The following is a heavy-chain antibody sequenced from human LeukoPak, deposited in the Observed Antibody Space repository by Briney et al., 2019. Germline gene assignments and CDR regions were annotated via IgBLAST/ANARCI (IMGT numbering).Heavy chain of an antibody. V-gene: IGHV1-2*02. Sequence: ASVKVSCKASGYSFTGQYIHWVRQAPGQGLEWMGWIDPGDGGTNHPQRFQGRVSLTRDTSISTAYMELSRLTSDDAAVYYCARNDYSNYVGYWYLDLWGRGTLVTVSS. CDR2: IDPGDGGT. D-gene: IGHD4-11*01. CDR3: ARNDYSNYVGYWYLDL. J-gene: IGHJ2*01. CDR1: GYSFTGQY.